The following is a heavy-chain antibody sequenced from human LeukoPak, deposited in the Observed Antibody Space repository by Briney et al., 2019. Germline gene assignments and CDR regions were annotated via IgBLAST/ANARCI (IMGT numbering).Heavy chain of an antibody. CDR1: GFIVSTYY. Sequence: GGSLRLSCAASGFIVSTYYMSWVRQAPGKGLEWVSIIYTGGTTYYAESVKGRFTNSRDNSKNTLSLQMNGLRAEDTAVYYCAREVPAAMNASDIWGQGTMVTVSS. CDR2: IYTGGTT. CDR3: AREVPAAMNASDI. V-gene: IGHV3-53*01. D-gene: IGHD2-2*01. J-gene: IGHJ3*02.